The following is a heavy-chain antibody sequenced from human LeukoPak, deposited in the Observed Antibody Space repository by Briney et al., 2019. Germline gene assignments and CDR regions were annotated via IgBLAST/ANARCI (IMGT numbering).Heavy chain of an antibody. CDR3: VRVATRGYDD. CDR1: GFIFSDYS. J-gene: IGHJ4*02. V-gene: IGHV3-64*01. Sequence: GGSLRLSCVASGFIFSDYSMHWVRQAPGKGLDYVSAITGNGHNTYYARSVKGRFTISRDNPKNTLYLQMGSLRAEDMAVYYCVRVATRGYDDWGQGTLVTVSS. D-gene: IGHD2-2*01. CDR2: ITGNGHNT.